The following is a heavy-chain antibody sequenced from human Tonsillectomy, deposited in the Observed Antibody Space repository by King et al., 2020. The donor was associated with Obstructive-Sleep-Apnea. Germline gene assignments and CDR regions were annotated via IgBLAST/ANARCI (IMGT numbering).Heavy chain of an antibody. CDR3: AKGRAGGGDSSGWPDY. CDR2: ISWNSGSI. CDR1: GFTFDDYA. D-gene: IGHD6-19*01. Sequence: VQLVESGGGLVQPGRSLRLSCAASGFTFDDYAMHWVRQAPGKGLEWVSGISWNSGSIGYADSVKGRFTISRDNAKNSLYLQMNSLRAEDTALYYCAKGRAGGGDSSGWPDYWGQGTLVTVSS. J-gene: IGHJ4*02. V-gene: IGHV3-9*01.